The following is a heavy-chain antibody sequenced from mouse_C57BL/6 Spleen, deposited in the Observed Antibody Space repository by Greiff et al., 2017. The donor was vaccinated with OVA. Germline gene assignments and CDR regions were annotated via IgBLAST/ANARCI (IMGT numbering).Heavy chain of an antibody. J-gene: IGHJ4*01. Sequence: QVQLKESGPELVKPGASVKLSCKASGYTFTSYDINWVKQRPGQGLEWIGWIYPRDGSTKYNEKFKGKATLTVDTSSSTAYMELHSLTSEDSAVYFCARYGSSYVYYAMDYWGQGTSVTVSS. CDR2: IYPRDGST. CDR1: GYTFTSYD. CDR3: ARYGSSYVYYAMDY. D-gene: IGHD1-1*01. V-gene: IGHV1-85*01.